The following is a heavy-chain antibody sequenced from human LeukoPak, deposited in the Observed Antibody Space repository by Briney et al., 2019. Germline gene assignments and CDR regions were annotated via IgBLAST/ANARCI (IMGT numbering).Heavy chain of an antibody. CDR3: AKDREEDYYDSSGYWDY. J-gene: IGHJ4*02. CDR1: GVTFSSYG. CDR2: IWYDGSNK. D-gene: IGHD3-22*01. Sequence: PGGSLRLSCAASGVTFSSYGMHWVRQAPGKGLEWVAVIWYDGSNKYYADSVKGRFTISRDNSKNTLYLQMNSLRAEDTAVYYCAKDREEDYYDSSGYWDYWGQGTLVTVSS. V-gene: IGHV3-33*06.